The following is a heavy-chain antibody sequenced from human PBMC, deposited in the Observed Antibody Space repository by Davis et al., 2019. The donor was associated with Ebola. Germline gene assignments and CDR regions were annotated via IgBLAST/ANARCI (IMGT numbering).Heavy chain of an antibody. Sequence: SETLSLTCTVSGGPISGSSFYWGWIRQTPGKGLEWFGSIYHTGRTYYNPSLWSRVTISVDTSKNQFSLRLTSATAADTGVYYCARPWYSGTYYDAYDIWGQGTMVAVSS. D-gene: IGHD1-26*01. CDR3: ARPWYSGTYYDAYDI. J-gene: IGHJ3*02. CDR2: IYHTGRT. V-gene: IGHV4-39*01. CDR1: GGPISGSSFY.